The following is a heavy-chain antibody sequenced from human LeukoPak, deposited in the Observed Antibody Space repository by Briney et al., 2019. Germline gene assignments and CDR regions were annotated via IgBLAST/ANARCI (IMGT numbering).Heavy chain of an antibody. CDR2: ISYDGSNK. V-gene: IGHV3-30*04. CDR3: ARDVSATAPFDY. J-gene: IGHJ4*02. Sequence: PGRSLRLSCAASGFTFSSYAKHWVRQAPGKGLEGVAVISYDGSNKYYADSVKGRFTISRDNSKNTLYLQMNSLRAEDTAVYYCARDVSATAPFDYWGQGTLVTVSS. D-gene: IGHD4-11*01. CDR1: GFTFSSYA.